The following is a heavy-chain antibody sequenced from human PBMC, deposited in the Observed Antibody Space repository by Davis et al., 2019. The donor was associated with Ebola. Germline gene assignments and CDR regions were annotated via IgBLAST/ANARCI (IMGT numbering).Heavy chain of an antibody. CDR1: GYSFTAYY. Sequence: ASVKVSCKASGYSFTAYYIHWVRQAPGQGLEWMGRITPERGGTNFAQKFYDRVTLTRDTSLNTAYMELSELRSDDTAVYYCARAQFPTTSDHWGQGTLVTVSS. CDR2: ITPERGGT. V-gene: IGHV1-2*06. D-gene: IGHD1-1*01. CDR3: ARAQFPTTSDH. J-gene: IGHJ4*02.